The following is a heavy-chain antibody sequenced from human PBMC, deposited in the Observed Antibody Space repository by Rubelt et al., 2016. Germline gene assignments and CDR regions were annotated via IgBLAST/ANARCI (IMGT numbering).Heavy chain of an antibody. D-gene: IGHD2-8*01. CDR2: INAGNGNT. CDR1: GYTFTSYA. V-gene: IGHV1-3*01. J-gene: IGHJ4*02. CDR3: ARAQRIRLLMVYAPTFDY. Sequence: QVQLVQSGAEVKKPGASVKVSCKASGYTFTSYAMHWVRQAPGPRLEWMGWINAGNGNTKSSQKFQGRVTITRDTSASTAYMELSSLRSEDTAVYYCARAQRIRLLMVYAPTFDYWGQGTLVTVSS.